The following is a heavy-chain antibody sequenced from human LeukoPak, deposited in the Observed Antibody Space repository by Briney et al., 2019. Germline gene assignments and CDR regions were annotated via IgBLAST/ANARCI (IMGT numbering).Heavy chain of an antibody. V-gene: IGHV4-31*03. CDR3: ARDRLNGIPDY. J-gene: IGHJ4*02. CDR2: IYYSGST. D-gene: IGHD1-26*01. CDR1: GDSISSGGYY. Sequence: PSQTLSLTCTVSGDSISSGGYYWSWIRQHPGKGLEWIGYIYYSGSTYYNPPLKSRVTISVDTSKNQFPLKLSSVTAADTAVYYCARDRLNGIPDYWGQGTLVTVSS.